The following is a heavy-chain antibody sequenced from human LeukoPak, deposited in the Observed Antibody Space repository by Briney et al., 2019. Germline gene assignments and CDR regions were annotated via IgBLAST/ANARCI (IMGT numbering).Heavy chain of an antibody. CDR3: ARGPWSGHYRWFDP. D-gene: IGHD3-3*01. CDR1: GGPYSGHH. V-gene: IGHV4-34*01. J-gene: IGHJ5*02. CDR2: ITHRGST. Sequence: PSDTLSHTYAVFGGPYSGHHWSWIPQPPGKGLERIGEITHRGSTNYNPSLKSRVTITEDTSNNQFSLMLSSVTAADTAVYYCARGPWSGHYRWFDPWGQGTLVTVSA.